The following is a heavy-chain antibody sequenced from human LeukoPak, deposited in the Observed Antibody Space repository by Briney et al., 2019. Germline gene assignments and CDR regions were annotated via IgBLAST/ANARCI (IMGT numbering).Heavy chain of an antibody. CDR1: GGSISSYY. CDR2: IYYSGST. J-gene: IGHJ4*02. D-gene: IGHD4-23*01. CDR3: ARDPAYGGNPGFDY. Sequence: SETLSPTCTVSGGSISSYYWSWIRQPPGKGLEWIGYIYYSGSTNYNPSLKSRVTISVDTSKNQFSLKLSSVTAADTAVYYCARDPAYGGNPGFDYWGQGTLVTVSS. V-gene: IGHV4-59*12.